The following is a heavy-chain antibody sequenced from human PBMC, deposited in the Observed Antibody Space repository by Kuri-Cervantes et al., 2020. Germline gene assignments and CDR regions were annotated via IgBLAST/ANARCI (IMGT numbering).Heavy chain of an antibody. J-gene: IGHJ6*02. Sequence: LSLTCAASGFTFSSYGMHWVRQAPGKGLEWVAVIWYDGSNKYYADSVKGRFTISRDNSKNTLYLQMNSLRAEDTAVYYCARSIVVPAAMLYYYYYYGMDVWGQGPTVTVSS. CDR3: ARSIVVPAAMLYYYYYYGMDV. CDR1: GFTFSSYG. D-gene: IGHD2-2*01. CDR2: IWYDGSNK. V-gene: IGHV3-33*01.